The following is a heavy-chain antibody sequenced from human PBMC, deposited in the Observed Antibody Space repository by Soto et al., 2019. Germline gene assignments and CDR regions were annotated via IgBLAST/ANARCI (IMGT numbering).Heavy chain of an antibody. CDR3: ARGHQGYLQH. Sequence: SETLSLTCTVSGGSISSYYWSWIRQPPGKGLEWIGYIYYSGSTNYNPSLKSRVTISVDTSKNQFSLKLSSVTAADTAVYYCARGHQGYLQHWGQGTLVTVSS. CDR2: IYYSGST. J-gene: IGHJ1*01. CDR1: GGSISSYY. V-gene: IGHV4-59*01.